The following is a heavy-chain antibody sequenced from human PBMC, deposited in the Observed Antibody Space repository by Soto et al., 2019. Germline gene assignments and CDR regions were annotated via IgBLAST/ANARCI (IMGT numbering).Heavy chain of an antibody. CDR2: ISYDGSNN. D-gene: IGHD3-22*01. Sequence: QVQLVESGGGVVQPGRSLRLSCAASGFTFSSYAMHWVRQAPGKGLEWVAVISYDGSNNYYADSVKGRFTISRDNSKNTLYLQMNSLRAEDTAVYYCARGHDSSGYSRYYYGMDVWGQGTTVTVSS. CDR1: GFTFSSYA. J-gene: IGHJ6*02. CDR3: ARGHDSSGYSRYYYGMDV. V-gene: IGHV3-30-3*01.